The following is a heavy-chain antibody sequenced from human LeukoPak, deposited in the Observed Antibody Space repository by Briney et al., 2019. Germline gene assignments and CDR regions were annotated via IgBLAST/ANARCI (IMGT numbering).Heavy chain of an antibody. CDR3: ARLNYYTLSGYYFDY. Sequence: SETLSFTCTVSGGSIRSRTYYWGWIRQPPGKGLEWVGSIYYSGTTYYNPSLKSRVSISVDTSKNQLSLKLSSVTAADTAVYYCARLNYYTLSGYYFDYWGQGTLVTVSS. CDR1: GGSIRSRTYY. CDR2: IYYSGTT. J-gene: IGHJ4*02. V-gene: IGHV4-39*01. D-gene: IGHD3-22*01.